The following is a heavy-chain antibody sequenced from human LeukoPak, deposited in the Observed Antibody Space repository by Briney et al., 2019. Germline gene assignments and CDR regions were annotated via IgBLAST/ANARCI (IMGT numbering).Heavy chain of an antibody. CDR3: AKDDGGSPPNAFDV. CDR2: ISYDGSNK. CDR1: GFTFSSYA. V-gene: IGHV3-30*09. J-gene: IGHJ3*01. D-gene: IGHD3-10*01. Sequence: GGSLRLSCAASGFTFSSYAMHWVRQAPGKGLEWVALISYDGSNKDYADSVKGRFAISRDTSKDTLYLQMNGLRGEDTAVYYCAKDDGGSPPNAFDVWGQGTLVTVSS.